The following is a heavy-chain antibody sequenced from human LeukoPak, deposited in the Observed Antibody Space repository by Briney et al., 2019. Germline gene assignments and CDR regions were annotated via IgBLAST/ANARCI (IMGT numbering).Heavy chain of an antibody. J-gene: IGHJ4*02. Sequence: GGSLRLSCAASGFTFSGYAMSWVRQAPGKGLECISGFSGSGGSTYYADSVKGRFTISRDNSKNTLYLQMNSLRAEDTAVYYCAREAAYYYDSSGYSEWGQGTLVTVSS. CDR2: FSGSGGST. CDR1: GFTFSGYA. V-gene: IGHV3-23*01. CDR3: AREAAYYYDSSGYSE. D-gene: IGHD3-22*01.